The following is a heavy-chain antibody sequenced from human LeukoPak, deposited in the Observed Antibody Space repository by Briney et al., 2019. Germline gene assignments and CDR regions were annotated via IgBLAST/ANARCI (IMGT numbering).Heavy chain of an antibody. CDR1: GFTFSSYV. Sequence: PGGSLRLSCAASGFTFSSYVMSWVRPAPGKGLEWVSAISGSGGSTYYADSVKGRFTISRDNSKNTLYLQVSSLRAEDTAVYRCAKGGRITAVLPFDYWGQGTLVTVSS. D-gene: IGHD6-13*01. V-gene: IGHV3-23*01. CDR3: AKGGRITAVLPFDY. J-gene: IGHJ4*02. CDR2: ISGSGGST.